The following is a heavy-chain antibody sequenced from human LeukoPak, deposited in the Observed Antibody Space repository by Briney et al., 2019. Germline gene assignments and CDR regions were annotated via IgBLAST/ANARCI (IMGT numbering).Heavy chain of an antibody. CDR3: AIGVRWESAGAFDI. D-gene: IGHD4-23*01. V-gene: IGHV4-34*01. J-gene: IGHJ3*02. Sequence: MSSETLSLTCAVYGGSFSGYYWSWIRQPPGKGLEWIGEINHSGSTNYNPSLKSRVTISVDTSKNQSSLKLSSVTAADTAVYYCAIGVRWESAGAFDIWGQGTMVTVSS. CDR2: INHSGST. CDR1: GGSFSGYY.